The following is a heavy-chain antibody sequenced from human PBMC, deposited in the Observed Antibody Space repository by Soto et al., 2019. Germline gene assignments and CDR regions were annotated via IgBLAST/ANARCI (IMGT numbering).Heavy chain of an antibody. D-gene: IGHD3-10*01. CDR2: IWYDGSDK. V-gene: IGHV3-33*01. CDR1: GFTFSSYG. CDR3: ARDFWFVDRKVFDY. J-gene: IGHJ4*02. Sequence: QVQLVESGGGVVQPGRSLRLSCAASGFTFSSYGIHWVRQAPDTGLEWVAFIWYDGSDKYYADSVKGRFTISRDNSKNMLYQDMNSRRDEDTAVYYCARDFWFVDRKVFDYWGQGTLVTVSS.